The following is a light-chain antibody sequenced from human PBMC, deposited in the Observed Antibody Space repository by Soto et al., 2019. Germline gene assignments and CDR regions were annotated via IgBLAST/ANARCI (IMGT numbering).Light chain of an antibody. CDR3: QQSYSSPPEYT. Sequence: DIQMTQSPSSLSASIGDRVTITCRESQSIITYLNWYQQKPGNAPKLLIHGASSLESGVPSRFSGSGSGTDFTLTISSLQPEDFATYYCQQSYSSPPEYTFGQGTKLEIK. J-gene: IGKJ2*01. CDR2: GAS. V-gene: IGKV1-39*01. CDR1: QSIITY.